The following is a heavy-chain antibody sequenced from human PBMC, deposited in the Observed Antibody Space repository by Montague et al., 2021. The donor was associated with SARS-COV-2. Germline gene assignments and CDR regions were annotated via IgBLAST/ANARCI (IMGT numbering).Heavy chain of an antibody. V-gene: IGHV4-39*01. D-gene: IGHD1-26*01. CDR3: ARVKWELSVGNVFDI. CDR2: IYHSGST. CDR1: GGSISSSSYY. J-gene: IGHJ3*02. Sequence: SETLSLTCTVSGGSISSSSYYWAWIRQPPGKGLEWIGCIYHSGSTFYNPSLKGRVSMSVDTSKNQFSLKLSPVTAADTAMYYCARVKWELSVGNVFDIWGQGTMVTVSS.